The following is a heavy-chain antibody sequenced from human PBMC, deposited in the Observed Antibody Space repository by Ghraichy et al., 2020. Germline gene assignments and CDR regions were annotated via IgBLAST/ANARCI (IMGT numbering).Heavy chain of an antibody. D-gene: IGHD5-18*01. Sequence: SETLSLTCTVSSGSISRDYWSWIRQPPGKGLEWIGYIYYSGSTNYNPSLKSRVTISVDPSKNQLSLKLSSVTAADTAVYYCARGGYSYGSSFDYWGQGTLVTVSS. CDR2: IYYSGST. CDR1: SGSISRDY. V-gene: IGHV4-59*01. CDR3: ARGGYSYGSSFDY. J-gene: IGHJ4*02.